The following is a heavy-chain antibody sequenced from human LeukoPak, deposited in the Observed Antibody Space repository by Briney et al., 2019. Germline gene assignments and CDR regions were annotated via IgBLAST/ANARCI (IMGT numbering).Heavy chain of an antibody. CDR2: VSSSSSYI. CDR1: GFTFSSYS. CDR3: AKGRGYYYDSSGQEYFDY. D-gene: IGHD3-22*01. Sequence: PGGSLRLSCAASGFTFSSYSMNWVRQAPGKGLEWVSSVSSSSSYIYYADSVKGRFTISRDNAKNSLYLQMNSLRAEDTAVYYCAKGRGYYYDSSGQEYFDYWGQGTLVTVSS. J-gene: IGHJ4*02. V-gene: IGHV3-21*04.